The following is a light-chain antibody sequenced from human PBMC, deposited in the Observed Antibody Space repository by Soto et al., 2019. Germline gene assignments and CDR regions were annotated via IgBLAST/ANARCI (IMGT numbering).Light chain of an antibody. V-gene: IGLV2-14*01. Sequence: QSVLTQPASVSGSPGQSITISCTGTSSDVGVYNFVSWYQQHPGKAPKLMIFEVNNRPSRVSNRFSGSKSGNTASLTISGLQAEDEADYYCSSYTSSSTLVFGTGTKLTVL. J-gene: IGLJ1*01. CDR2: EVN. CDR3: SSYTSSSTLV. CDR1: SSDVGVYNF.